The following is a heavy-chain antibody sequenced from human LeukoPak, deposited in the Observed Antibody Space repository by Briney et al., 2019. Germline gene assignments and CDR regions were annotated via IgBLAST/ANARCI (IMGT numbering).Heavy chain of an antibody. J-gene: IGHJ4*02. V-gene: IGHV1-69*05. Sequence: GASVKVSCKASGGTFSSYAISWVRQAPGQGLEWMGGIIPIFGTANYAQKFQGRVTITRNTSISTAYMELSSLRSEDTAVYYCARGRYFDWLLSWGQGTLVTVSS. D-gene: IGHD3-9*01. CDR2: IIPIFGTA. CDR3: ARGRYFDWLLS. CDR1: GGTFSSYA.